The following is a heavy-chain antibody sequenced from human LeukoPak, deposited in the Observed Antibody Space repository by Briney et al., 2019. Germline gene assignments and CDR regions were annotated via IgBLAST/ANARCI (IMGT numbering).Heavy chain of an antibody. D-gene: IGHD4-11*01. CDR2: IWSDGTNR. V-gene: IGHV3-33*06. CDR1: GFTFSHYG. Sequence: QSGRSLRLSCATSGFTFSHYGMHWVRQAPGKGLEWGAEIWSDGTNRYYGDPVKGRFTISRDNFQRTVYLQMNSLRAEDTAVYYCAKDAQRGFDYSNSLDKWGQGTLVTVSS. J-gene: IGHJ4*02. CDR3: AKDAQRGFDYSNSLDK.